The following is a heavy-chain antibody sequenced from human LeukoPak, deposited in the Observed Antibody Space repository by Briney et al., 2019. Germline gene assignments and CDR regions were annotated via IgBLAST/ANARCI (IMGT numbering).Heavy chain of an antibody. J-gene: IGHJ4*02. CDR1: GGTFSSYA. Sequence: SVKVSCKASGGTFSSYAISWVRQAPGQGLEWMGRITPILGIANYAQKFQGRVTITADKSTSTAYMELSSLRSEDTAVYYCASDSGDFDYWGQGTLVTVSS. V-gene: IGHV1-69*04. CDR3: ASDSGDFDY. D-gene: IGHD6-19*01. CDR2: ITPILGIA.